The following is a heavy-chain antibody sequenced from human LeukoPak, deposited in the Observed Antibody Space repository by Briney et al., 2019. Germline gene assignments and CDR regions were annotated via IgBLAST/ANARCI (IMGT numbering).Heavy chain of an antibody. CDR3: ARYSSGFLDS. D-gene: IGHD6-19*01. Sequence: GGSLRLSCAASGFTFSSFGMHWVRQAPGKGLEWVAVIRSDGSNKYYADSVKGRFTISRDNSKNTLYLQMNRLRAEDTAVYYCARYSSGFLDSWGQGTLVTVSS. CDR1: GFTFSSFG. CDR2: IRSDGSNK. V-gene: IGHV3-33*01. J-gene: IGHJ4*02.